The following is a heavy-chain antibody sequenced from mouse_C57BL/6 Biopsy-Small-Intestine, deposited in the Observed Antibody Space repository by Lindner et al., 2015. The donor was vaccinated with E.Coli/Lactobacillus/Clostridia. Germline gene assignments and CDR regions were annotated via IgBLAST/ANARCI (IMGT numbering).Heavy chain of an antibody. CDR1: GYTFTNYG. Sequence: SVKVSCKASGYTFTNYGINWVRQAPGQGLEWVGWISAYNGDTFYAPNLRGRVSMTTDTSTSTAYMELRSLTFDDTAKYYCARDMGEQWLVLAYWGQGTLVTVSS. CDR2: ISAYNGDT. D-gene: IGHD6-1*01. V-gene: IGHV1-20*01. CDR3: ARDMGEQWLVLAY. J-gene: IGHJ4*01.